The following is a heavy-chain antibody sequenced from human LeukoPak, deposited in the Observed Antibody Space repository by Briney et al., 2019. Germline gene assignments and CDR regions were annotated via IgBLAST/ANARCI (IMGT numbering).Heavy chain of an antibody. D-gene: IGHD4-17*01. CDR1: GYTFTSYG. V-gene: IGHV1-18*01. CDR3: ARDKSGVTVTTLGSDY. Sequence: ASVKVSRKASGYTFTSYGISWVRQAPGQGLEWMGWISAYNGNTNYAQKLQGRVTMTTDTSTSTAYMELRSLRSDDTAVYYCARDKSGVTVTTLGSDYWGQGTLVTVSS. CDR2: ISAYNGNT. J-gene: IGHJ4*02.